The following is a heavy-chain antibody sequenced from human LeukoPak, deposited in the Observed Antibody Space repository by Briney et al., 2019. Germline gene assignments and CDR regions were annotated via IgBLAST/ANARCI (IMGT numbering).Heavy chain of an antibody. V-gene: IGHV3-21*01. CDR1: GFTFSSYS. Sequence: GGSLRLSCAASGFTFSSYSMNWVRQAPGKGLEWVSSISSSSSYIYYADSVKSRFTISRDNAKNSLYLQMNSLRAEDTAVYYCARGGPRIYYDSSGYYGYWGQGTLVTVSS. D-gene: IGHD3-22*01. J-gene: IGHJ4*02. CDR3: ARGGPRIYYDSSGYYGY. CDR2: ISSSSSYI.